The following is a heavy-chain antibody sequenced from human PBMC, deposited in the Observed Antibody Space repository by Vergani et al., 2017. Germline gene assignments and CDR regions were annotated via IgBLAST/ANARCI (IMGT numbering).Heavy chain of an antibody. CDR1: GFTFSSYG. CDR2: ISYDGSNK. V-gene: IGHV3-30*18. CDR3: AKTLGKEYCSSTSCYYGFDY. Sequence: QVQLVESGGGVVQPGRSLRLSCAASGFTFSSYGMHWVRPAPGKGLEWVAVISYDGSNKYYADSVKGRFTISRDNSKNTLYLQMNSLRAEDTAVYYWAKTLGKEYCSSTSCYYGFDYWGQGTLVTVSS. D-gene: IGHD2-2*01. J-gene: IGHJ4*02.